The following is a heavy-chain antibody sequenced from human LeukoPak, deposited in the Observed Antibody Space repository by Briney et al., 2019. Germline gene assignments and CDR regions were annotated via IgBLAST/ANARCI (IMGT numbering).Heavy chain of an antibody. V-gene: IGHV4-59*01. Sequence: KPSETLSLTCPVFGSFISRFYWSWTRQPPGKGLEWIGYIYYSGSTKYNPSLKSRATISADTSKNQVSLKLSTVTAADSAVYYCARGSCAPAMTTPPPDFDPWGQGALVTVSS. CDR2: IYYSGST. J-gene: IGHJ5*02. D-gene: IGHD4-17*01. CDR3: ARGSCAPAMTTPPPDFDP. CDR1: GSFISRFY.